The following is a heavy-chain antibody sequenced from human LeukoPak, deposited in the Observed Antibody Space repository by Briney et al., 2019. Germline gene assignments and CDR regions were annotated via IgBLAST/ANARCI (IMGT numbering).Heavy chain of an antibody. CDR3: AGSLGYCTSNVCYLKY. J-gene: IGHJ4*02. Sequence: VASVTVSCKTSGYSENFYGITWVRQVAGQGLEWMGWISAQHGQTEYAPNSQDRVTMTTDTYTNTAYMELRSLRSDDTAVYYCAGSLGYCTSNVCYLKYWGQGTLVTVSS. D-gene: IGHD2-8*01. V-gene: IGHV1-18*01. CDR2: ISAQHGQT. CDR1: GYSENFYG.